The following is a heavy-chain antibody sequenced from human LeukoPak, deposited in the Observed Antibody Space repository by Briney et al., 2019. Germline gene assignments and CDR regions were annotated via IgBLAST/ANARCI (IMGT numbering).Heavy chain of an antibody. J-gene: IGHJ3*02. CDR3: AKSNGYGLVDI. Sequence: SETLSLTCTVSGYSISSGYYWGWIRPPPGKGLEWIGNIFYSGSTYYSPSLKSRVTISLDTPRNQFSLKLNSVTAADTAVYYCAKSNGYGLVDIWGQGTMVTVSS. D-gene: IGHD3-10*01. V-gene: IGHV4-38-2*02. CDR1: GYSISSGYY. CDR2: IFYSGST.